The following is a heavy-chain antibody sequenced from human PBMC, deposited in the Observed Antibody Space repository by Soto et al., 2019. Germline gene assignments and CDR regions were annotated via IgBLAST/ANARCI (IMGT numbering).Heavy chain of an antibody. V-gene: IGHV1-18*01. CDR3: ARDMVTFGGVLFSGY. Sequence: QVPLMQSGAEVKKPGASVKVSCKASGYTFINYGINWVRQAPGQGLEWMGWISAYNGNTKDAQKFQGRVTLTTDTSTSTAYMELPALRFDDTAVYYCARDMVTFGGVLFSGYWGKGTLVTVSS. CDR2: ISAYNGNT. D-gene: IGHD3-16*01. J-gene: IGHJ4*02. CDR1: GYTFINYG.